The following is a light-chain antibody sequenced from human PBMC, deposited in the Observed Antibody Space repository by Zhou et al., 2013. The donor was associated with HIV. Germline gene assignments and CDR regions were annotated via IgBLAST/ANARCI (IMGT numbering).Light chain of an antibody. CDR2: AAS. V-gene: IGKV3-20*01. CDR3: VNFT. Sequence: EIVLTQSPGTLSSSPGETTTLSCRASQVVSNDYVAWYMQKPGQAPRLLIYAASTRATGIPARFTGSGSGTDFTLTISGLEPERFSRRRLVNFTF. J-gene: IGKJ1*01. CDR1: QVVSNDY.